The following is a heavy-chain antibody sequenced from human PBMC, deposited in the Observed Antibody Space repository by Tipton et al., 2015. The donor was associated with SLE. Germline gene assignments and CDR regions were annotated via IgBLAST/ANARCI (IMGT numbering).Heavy chain of an antibody. J-gene: IGHJ6*02. V-gene: IGHV3-30*02. D-gene: IGHD5-24*01. CDR3: AKDFTNYGMDV. Sequence: SLRLSCAAAGFSLTGYGMPWVRQAPGKGLEWVTFIRSDGSHEFYADSVKGRFTISRDTSKNTLYLQMSSLRLDDTAVYFCAKDFTNYGMDVWGQGTTVTVSS. CDR2: IRSDGSHE. CDR1: GFSLTGYG.